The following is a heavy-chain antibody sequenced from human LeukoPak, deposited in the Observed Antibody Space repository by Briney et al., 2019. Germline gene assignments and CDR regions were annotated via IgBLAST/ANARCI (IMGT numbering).Heavy chain of an antibody. CDR2: ISGDGVSP. V-gene: IGHV3-23*01. Sequence: GGSLRLSCAASGFTFNNYALAWVRQTPEKGLECVSAISGDGVSPYYVDSVRGRFTISRDNSKNTLYLQMHSLRVEDTAVYYCAKNRGAGSHYYYHMNVWGKGATVTVSS. D-gene: IGHD1-26*01. CDR1: GFTFNNYA. J-gene: IGHJ6*03. CDR3: AKNRGAGSHYYYHMNV.